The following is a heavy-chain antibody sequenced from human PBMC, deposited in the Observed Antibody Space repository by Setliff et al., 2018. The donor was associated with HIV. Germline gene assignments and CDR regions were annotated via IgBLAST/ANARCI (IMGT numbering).Heavy chain of an antibody. D-gene: IGHD2-2*01. V-gene: IGHV4-31*03. CDR1: GVSVSSGGYY. Sequence: SETLSLTCTVSGVSVSSGGYYWSWIRQHPGKGLEWIGYVYYTGTSYFNPSLKSRITISVDTSKNHFSLKLGFVTATDTAVYYCARGESTTWDLAEYFQHWGHGTLVTSPQ. CDR3: ARGESTTWDLAEYFQH. J-gene: IGHJ1*01. CDR2: VYYTGTS.